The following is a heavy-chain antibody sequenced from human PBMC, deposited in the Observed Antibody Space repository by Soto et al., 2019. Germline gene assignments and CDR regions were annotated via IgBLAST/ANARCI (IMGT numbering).Heavy chain of an antibody. CDR2: IYWDDDK. CDR1: GLSLSTTGVG. V-gene: IGHV2-5*02. Sequence: QITLKESGPTLVKPTQTLTLTCTFSGLSLSTTGVGVGWIRQPPGKALEWLALIYWDDDKRYSPSLKSRLTITKDTFKNQVVLTMTNMDPVDTATYYCVQSRCGGDCLQSYSSHSYYGLDVWGKGTTVTVSS. J-gene: IGHJ6*04. D-gene: IGHD2-21*02. CDR3: VQSRCGGDCLQSYSSHSYYGLDV.